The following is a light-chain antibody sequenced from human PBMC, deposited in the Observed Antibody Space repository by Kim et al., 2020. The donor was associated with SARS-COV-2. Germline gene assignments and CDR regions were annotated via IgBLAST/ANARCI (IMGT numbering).Light chain of an antibody. V-gene: IGKV1-39*01. CDR2: AAS. CDR3: QQSYGPPYT. Sequence: DIQMTQSPSSLSASVGDRVTISCRASQTISTSLNWYRQRPGKAPEFLINAASILQSGVPSRFSGGGSGTDFTLTISSLQPGDFGTYYCQQSYGPPYTFGQGTKLEI. CDR1: QTISTS. J-gene: IGKJ2*01.